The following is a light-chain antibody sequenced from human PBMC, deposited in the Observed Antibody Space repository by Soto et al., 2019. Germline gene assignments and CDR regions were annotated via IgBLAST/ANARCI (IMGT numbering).Light chain of an antibody. Sequence: EIVLTQSPATLSLSPGERATLSCRASQSVSSYLAWYQQKPGQAPRLLIYDASTRATGIPARFSGSGFGTDFTLTISGLQSEDFAVYYCQQYNNWPQTFGQGTKVDIK. CDR1: QSVSSY. CDR3: QQYNNWPQT. CDR2: DAS. V-gene: IGKV3-15*01. J-gene: IGKJ1*01.